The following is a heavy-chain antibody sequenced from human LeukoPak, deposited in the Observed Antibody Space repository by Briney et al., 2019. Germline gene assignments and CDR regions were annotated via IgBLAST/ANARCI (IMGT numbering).Heavy chain of an antibody. CDR1: GFTFSSYW. V-gene: IGHV3-74*01. Sequence: GGSLRLSCVVSGFTFSSYWMHWVRQAPGKGLVWVSRINGDESSTSYADSVKGRFTISRYNAKNTLYLQMNSLRSEDTAVYYCASRNKWSGYYDYYYYYMDVLCKATKVAVSS. CDR3: ASRNKWSGYYDYYYYYMDV. J-gene: IGHJ6*03. CDR2: INGDESST. D-gene: IGHD3-3*01.